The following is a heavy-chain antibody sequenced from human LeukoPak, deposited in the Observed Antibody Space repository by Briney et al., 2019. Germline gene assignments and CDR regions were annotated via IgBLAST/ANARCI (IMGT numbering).Heavy chain of an antibody. CDR1: GDSISSYC. J-gene: IGHJ3*02. V-gene: IGHV4-59*01. CDR3: ARARLDLPDAFDI. Sequence: SETLSLTCTVSGDSISSYCWSWIRQPPGKGLEWIGYIYYSGSTNYNPSLKSRVTISVDTSRNQFSLKLISVTAADTAVYYCARARLDLPDAFDIWGQGTMVTVSS. D-gene: IGHD3-22*01. CDR2: IYYSGST.